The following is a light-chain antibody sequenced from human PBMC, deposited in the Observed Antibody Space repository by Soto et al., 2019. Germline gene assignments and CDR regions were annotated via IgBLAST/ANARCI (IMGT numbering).Light chain of an antibody. CDR1: TSNIGAGAD. V-gene: IGLV1-40*01. Sequence: QSVLTQPPSVSGAPGQRVTIPCPGATSNIGAGADVPGYQQVQGKAPKLLIYGNINRPSGVPDRFSGSKSGTSASLAITGLQAEDEADYYCQSYDSSLSGWVFGGGTKLTVL. J-gene: IGLJ3*02. CDR2: GNI. CDR3: QSYDSSLSGWV.